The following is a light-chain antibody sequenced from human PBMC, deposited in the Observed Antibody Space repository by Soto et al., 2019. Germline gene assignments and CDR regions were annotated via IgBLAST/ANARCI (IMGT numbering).Light chain of an antibody. J-gene: IGKJ1*01. CDR3: QQYNSYWT. CDR2: KAS. Sequence: DIQMTQSPPTLSASVGDRVTITCRASQSVSIWLAWYQQKPGKAPKLLIYKASSLKSGVPSRFSGSGSGTEFTLTISSLQPDDFATYYCQQYNSYWTFGQGTKVEMK. V-gene: IGKV1-5*03. CDR1: QSVSIW.